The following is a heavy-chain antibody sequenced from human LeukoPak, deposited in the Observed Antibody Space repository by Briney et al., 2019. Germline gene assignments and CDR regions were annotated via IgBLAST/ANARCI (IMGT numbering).Heavy chain of an antibody. D-gene: IGHD2-15*01. J-gene: IGHJ4*02. CDR1: GFTFSRFG. CDR2: ISSSSSAI. Sequence: GGSLRLSCAASGFTFSRFGMNWVRQAPGKGLEWISYISSSSSAIYYADSVKGRFTISRDNAKNSLYLQMSSLRDEDTAVFYCAQKGGTDHWGQGTLVTVSS. CDR3: AQKGGTDH. V-gene: IGHV3-48*02.